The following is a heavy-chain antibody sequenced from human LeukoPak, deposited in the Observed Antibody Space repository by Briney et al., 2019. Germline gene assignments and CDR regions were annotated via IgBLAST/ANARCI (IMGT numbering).Heavy chain of an antibody. CDR3: AREVGIVGAAGPMDV. Sequence: PGGSLRLSCAASGFTFSSYAMHWVRQAPGKGLEWVAVISYDGSNKYYADSVKGRFTISRDNSKNTLYLQMNSLRAEDTAVYYCAREVGIVGAAGPMDVWGQGTTVTVSS. V-gene: IGHV3-30-3*01. CDR2: ISYDGSNK. J-gene: IGHJ6*02. CDR1: GFTFSSYA. D-gene: IGHD1-26*01.